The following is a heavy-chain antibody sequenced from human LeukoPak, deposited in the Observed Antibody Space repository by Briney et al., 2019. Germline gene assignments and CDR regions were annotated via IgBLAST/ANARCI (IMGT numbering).Heavy chain of an antibody. CDR3: ARVQWELGFDY. D-gene: IGHD4-23*01. J-gene: IGHJ4*02. Sequence: SETPSLTCTVSGGSITSYYWSWIRQPAGKGLEWIGRIYTSESPTYNPSLKSRVTMSLDPSRNQLSLKLTSVTAADTAMYYCARVQWELGFDYWGQGTLVTVSS. CDR1: GGSITSYY. V-gene: IGHV4-4*07. CDR2: IYTSESP.